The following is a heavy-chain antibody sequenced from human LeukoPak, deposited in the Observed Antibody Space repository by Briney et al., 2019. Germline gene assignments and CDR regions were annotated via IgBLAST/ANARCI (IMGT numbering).Heavy chain of an antibody. J-gene: IGHJ4*02. CDR2: IYYSGST. V-gene: IGHV4-39*01. CDR1: GFTFSRYW. D-gene: IGHD6-19*01. CDR3: ARFAGAQWLVGEPEQFDY. Sequence: MPGGSLRLSCAASGFTFSRYWMSWIRQPPGKGLEWIGSIYYSGSTYYNPSLKSRVTISVDTSKNQFSLKLSSVTAADTAVYYCARFAGAQWLVGEPEQFDYWGQGTLVTVSS.